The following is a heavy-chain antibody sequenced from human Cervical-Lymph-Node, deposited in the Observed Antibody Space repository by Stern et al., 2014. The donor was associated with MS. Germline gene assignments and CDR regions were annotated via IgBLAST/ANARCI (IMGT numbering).Heavy chain of an antibody. CDR1: GYSFTDYY. V-gene: IGHV1-2*02. CDR3: ARSYGSGTFYGMDV. J-gene: IGHJ6*02. CDR2: INPNSGVT. Sequence: DQLVESGAEVKKPGASVKVSCRTSGYSFTDYYIHWVRRAPGQGLEWMGWINPNSGVTKYARKFQERVTMTRDTSISTTYMELSSLRSDDTAVYFCARSYGSGTFYGMDVGGQGTTVIVS. D-gene: IGHD3-10*01.